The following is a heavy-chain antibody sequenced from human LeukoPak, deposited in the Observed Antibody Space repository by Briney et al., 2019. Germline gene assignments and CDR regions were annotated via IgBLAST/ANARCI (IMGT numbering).Heavy chain of an antibody. D-gene: IGHD3-10*01. V-gene: IGHV4-34*01. CDR1: GGSFSGYY. J-gene: IGHJ6*03. CDR3: ARTPRRRYYYMDV. Sequence: SETLSLTCAVYGGSFSGYYWSWIRQPPGKGLEWIGEINHSGSTNYNPSLKSRVTISVDTSKNQFSLKLSSVTAADTAVYYCARTPRRRYYYMDVWGKGTTVTVSS. CDR2: INHSGST.